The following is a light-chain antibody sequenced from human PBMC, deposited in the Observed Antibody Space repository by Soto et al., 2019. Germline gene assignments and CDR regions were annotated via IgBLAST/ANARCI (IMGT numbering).Light chain of an antibody. CDR1: QSISSY. CDR3: QQSYSTPLT. V-gene: IGKV1-39*01. Sequence: DIQMTQSPSSLSASVGDRVTITCRASQSISSYLNWYQQKPGKAPKLLIYAASSLQSGVPSRFSGSGSGTDFILTISSLQPEDVATYYCQQSYSTPLTFGPGTKVDIK. J-gene: IGKJ3*01. CDR2: AAS.